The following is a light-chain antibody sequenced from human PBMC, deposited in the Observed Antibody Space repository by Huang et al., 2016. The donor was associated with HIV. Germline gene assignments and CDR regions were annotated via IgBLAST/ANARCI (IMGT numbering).Light chain of an antibody. CDR2: LAS. CDR3: MEALQTPYT. V-gene: IGKV2-28*01. CDR1: QSLRHRNGLNY. J-gene: IGKJ2*01. Sequence: DVVMTQSPLSLPVPPGEPASISCRSSQSLRHRNGLNYLDWYLQKPGQSPQLLIHLASSLASGVPDRFSGGGSGTDFSLNISRVEAEDAGIYYCMEALQTPYTFGQGTKLEI.